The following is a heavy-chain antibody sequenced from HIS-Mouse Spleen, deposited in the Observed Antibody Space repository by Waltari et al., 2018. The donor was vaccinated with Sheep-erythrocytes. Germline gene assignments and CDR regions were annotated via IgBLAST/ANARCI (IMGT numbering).Heavy chain of an antibody. CDR3: ARDAPHGDPFDY. J-gene: IGHJ4*01. CDR1: GFTFSSYS. CDR2: ISSSSSYR. Sequence: EVQLVESGGGLVKPGGSLRLSCAASGFTFSSYSMNWVRQAPGKGLEWFSSISSSSSYRYYADSLKGRFTISRDNAKNSLYRQMNSLRAEDTAVYYCARDAPHGDPFDYWGHGTLVTVSS. V-gene: IGHV3-21*01. D-gene: IGHD7-27*01.